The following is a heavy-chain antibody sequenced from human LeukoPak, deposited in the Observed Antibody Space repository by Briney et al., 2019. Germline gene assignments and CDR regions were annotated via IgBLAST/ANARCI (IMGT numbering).Heavy chain of an antibody. Sequence: PGGSLRLSCAASGFTFSSYSMNWVRQAPGKGLEWVSYISSSSSTIYYADSVKGRFTISRDNAKNPLYLQMNSLRDEDTAVYYCARDSSRDVATATFDYWGQGTLVTVSS. V-gene: IGHV3-48*02. CDR2: ISSSSSTI. CDR3: ARDSSRDVATATFDY. CDR1: GFTFSSYS. J-gene: IGHJ4*02. D-gene: IGHD5-18*01.